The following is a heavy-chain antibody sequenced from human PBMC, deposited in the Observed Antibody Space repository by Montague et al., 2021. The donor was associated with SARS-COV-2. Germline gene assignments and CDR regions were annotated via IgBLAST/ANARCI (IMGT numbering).Heavy chain of an antibody. Sequence: SETLSPTCTVSGRSIISTSSYWGWIRQPPGGGLEWIGSISHRENTFYXPSLKSPVTISVDTSKNQFSLKMISVTAADTGIYYCVRVSWYYYGSGAFDYWGQGTLVTVSA. D-gene: IGHD3-10*01. CDR1: GRSIISTSSY. J-gene: IGHJ4*02. V-gene: IGHV4-39*07. CDR3: VRVSWYYYGSGAFDY. CDR2: ISHRENT.